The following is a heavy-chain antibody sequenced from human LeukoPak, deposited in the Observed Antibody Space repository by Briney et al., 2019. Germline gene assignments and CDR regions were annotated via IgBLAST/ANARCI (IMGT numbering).Heavy chain of an antibody. Sequence: PSQTLSLTCTVSGGSISSGGYYWSWIRQPPGKGLEWIGYIYHSGSTYYNPSLKSRVTISVDRSKNQFSLKLSSVTAADTAVYYCARVRNDFWSGQGSYYLDYWGQGTLVTVSS. CDR3: ARVRNDFWSGQGSYYLDY. CDR1: GGSISSGGYY. J-gene: IGHJ4*02. D-gene: IGHD3-3*01. V-gene: IGHV4-30-2*01. CDR2: IYHSGST.